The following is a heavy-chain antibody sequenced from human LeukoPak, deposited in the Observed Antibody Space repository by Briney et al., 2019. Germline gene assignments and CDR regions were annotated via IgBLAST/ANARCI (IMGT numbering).Heavy chain of an antibody. CDR1: GFTFSSYS. CDR3: ARDYYYGSGSYYNYFDY. J-gene: IGHJ4*02. V-gene: IGHV3-21*01. Sequence: GGSLRLSCAASGFTFSSYSMNWVRQAPGKGLEWVSSISSSSSYISYADSVKGRFTISRDNAKNSLYLQMNSLRAEDTAVYYCARDYYYGSGSYYNYFDYWGQGTLVTVSS. D-gene: IGHD3-10*01. CDR2: ISSSSSYI.